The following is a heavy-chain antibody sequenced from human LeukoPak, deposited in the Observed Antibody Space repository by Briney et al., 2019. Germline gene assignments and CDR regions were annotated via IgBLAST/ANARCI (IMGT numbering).Heavy chain of an antibody. CDR1: GFIFSQYS. J-gene: IGHJ6*02. CDR3: ARDTTVTSGPYYYYGMDV. V-gene: IGHV3-48*04. D-gene: IGHD4-17*01. CDR2: IRSSSET. Sequence: GGSLRLSCAASGFIFSQYSMNWVHQAPGKGLEWVSHIRSSSETFYADSVKGRFTISRDNAKNSLYLQMNSLRAEDTAVYYCARDTTVTSGPYYYYGMDVWGQGTTVTVSS.